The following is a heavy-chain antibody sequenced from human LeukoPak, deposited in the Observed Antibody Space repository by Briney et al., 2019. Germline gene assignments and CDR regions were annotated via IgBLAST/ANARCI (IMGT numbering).Heavy chain of an antibody. V-gene: IGHV4-59*01. J-gene: IGHJ6*02. D-gene: IGHD2-15*01. CDR1: GGSFSGYY. Sequence: SETLSLTCAVYGGSFSGYYWSWIRQPPGKGLEWIGYIYYSGSTNYNPSLKSRVTISVDTSKNQFSLKLSSVTAADTAVYYCAREYRYCSGGSCNYGMDVWGQGTTVTVSS. CDR2: IYYSGST. CDR3: AREYRYCSGGSCNYGMDV.